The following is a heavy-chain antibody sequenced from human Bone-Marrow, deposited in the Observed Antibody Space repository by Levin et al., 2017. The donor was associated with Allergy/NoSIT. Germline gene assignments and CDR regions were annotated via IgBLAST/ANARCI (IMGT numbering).Heavy chain of an antibody. V-gene: IGHV3-74*01. CDR1: GFTFSSYW. CDR2: INSDGSST. CDR3: ARDSLLSIVGATFDY. D-gene: IGHD1-26*01. Sequence: GGSLRLSCAASGFTFSSYWMHWVRHAPGKGLVWVSDINSDGSSTSYADSVKGRFTISRDNAKNTLYLQMNSLRAEDTAVYYCARDSLLSIVGATFDYWGQGTLVTVSS. J-gene: IGHJ4*02.